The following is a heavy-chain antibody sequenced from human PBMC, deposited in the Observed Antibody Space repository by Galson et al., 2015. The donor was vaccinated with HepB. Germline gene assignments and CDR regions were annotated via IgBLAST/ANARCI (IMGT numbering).Heavy chain of an antibody. J-gene: IGHJ3*02. CDR1: GFTFSSYA. D-gene: IGHD3-10*01. Sequence: SLRLSCAASGFTFSSYAMSWVRQAPGKGLEWVSAISGSGGSTYYADSVKGRFTISRDNSKNTLYLQMNSLRAEDTAVYYCAIIHVLLWFGELLEDAFDIWGQGTMVTVSS. V-gene: IGHV3-23*01. CDR3: AIIHVLLWFGELLEDAFDI. CDR2: ISGSGGST.